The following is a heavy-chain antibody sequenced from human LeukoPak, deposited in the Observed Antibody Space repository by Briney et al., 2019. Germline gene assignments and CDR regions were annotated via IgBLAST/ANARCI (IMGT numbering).Heavy chain of an antibody. J-gene: IGHJ3*02. Sequence: ASVKVSCKASGYTFTSYYMHWVRQAPGQGLEWMGIINPSGGSTSYAQKFQGRVTMTRDTSTSTVYVELSSLRSEDTAVYYCARAIPFRYLLGGDYYERSSHGFDIWGQGTMITVSS. D-gene: IGHD2-21*02. CDR3: ARAIPFRYLLGGDYYERSSHGFDI. V-gene: IGHV1-46*01. CDR2: INPSGGST. CDR1: GYTFTSYY.